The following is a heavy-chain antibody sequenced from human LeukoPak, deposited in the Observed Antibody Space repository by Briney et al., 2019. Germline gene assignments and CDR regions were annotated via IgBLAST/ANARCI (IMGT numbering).Heavy chain of an antibody. J-gene: IGHJ6*03. D-gene: IGHD1-26*01. CDR1: GFTFNTYW. CDR3: AREIVGTFGSYYMDV. V-gene: IGHV3-74*01. Sequence: PGGSLRLSCAASGFTFNTYWMHWVRQAPGKGLVWVSRINSDGSTITYADSVKGRFTISRDNSKHTVYLQMNSLRAEDTAVYYCAREIVGTFGSYYMDVWGKGTTVTLSS. CDR2: INSDGSTI.